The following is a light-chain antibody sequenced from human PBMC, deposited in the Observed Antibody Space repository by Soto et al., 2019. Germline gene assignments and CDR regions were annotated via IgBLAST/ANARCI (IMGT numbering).Light chain of an antibody. Sequence: EIVLTQSPATLSLSPGESATLSCRASQSISRYLAWYQQKPGQAPRLLIYDASNRATGIPARFSGSGSGTDFTLIIISLEPEDFAVYYCQQRGSSPITFGQGTRLEIK. CDR2: DAS. CDR1: QSISRY. V-gene: IGKV3-11*01. J-gene: IGKJ5*01. CDR3: QQRGSSPIT.